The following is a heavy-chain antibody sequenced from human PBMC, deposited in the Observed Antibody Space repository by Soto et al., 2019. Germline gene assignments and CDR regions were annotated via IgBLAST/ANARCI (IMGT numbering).Heavy chain of an antibody. CDR2: INAGNGNT. CDR3: ARGDYYDSSFDY. Sequence: ASVKVSCKASGYTFTSYAMHWVRQAPGQRLEWMGWINAGNGNTKYSQKFQGRVTITRDTSASTTYMELSSLRSEDTAVYYCARGDYYDSSFDYWGQGTLVTVSS. CDR1: GYTFTSYA. J-gene: IGHJ4*02. D-gene: IGHD3-22*01. V-gene: IGHV1-3*01.